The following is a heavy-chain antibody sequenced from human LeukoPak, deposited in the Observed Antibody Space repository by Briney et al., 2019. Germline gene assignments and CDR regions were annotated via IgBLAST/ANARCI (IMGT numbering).Heavy chain of an antibody. D-gene: IGHD3-22*01. J-gene: IGHJ3*02. V-gene: IGHV4-31*03. CDR3: ASARGRYYYDSSAPDAFDT. CDR1: GGSISSGGYY. Sequence: PSETLSLTCTVSGGSISSGGYYWSWIRQHPGKGLGWIGYIYYSGSTYYNPSLKSRVTISVDTSKNQFSLKLSSVTAADTAVYYCASARGRYYYDSSAPDAFDTWGQGTMVTVST. CDR2: IYYSGST.